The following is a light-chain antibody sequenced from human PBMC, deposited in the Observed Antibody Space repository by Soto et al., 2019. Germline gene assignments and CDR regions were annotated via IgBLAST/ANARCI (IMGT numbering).Light chain of an antibody. CDR3: QQSSNIPYT. V-gene: IGKV1-39*01. Sequence: DIQMTQSPSSLSASVGDRVTITCRASQTISSYLNWYQQNPGEAPKPLIYAASTLQSGVPSRFSGSGSGTDFTLTISSLQPEDFATYYCQQSSNIPYTFGQGTKLEIK. CDR2: AAS. CDR1: QTISSY. J-gene: IGKJ2*01.